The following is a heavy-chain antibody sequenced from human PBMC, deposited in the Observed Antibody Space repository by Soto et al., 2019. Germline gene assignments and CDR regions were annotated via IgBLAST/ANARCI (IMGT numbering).Heavy chain of an antibody. J-gene: IGHJ4*02. Sequence: SVKFSCKASGGTFSSYAISWVRQAPGQGLEWMGGIIPIFGTANYAQKFQGRVTITADKSTSTAYMELSSLRSEDTAVYYCARAVMTTGRKKHFGYWGQGTLVTVSS. V-gene: IGHV1-69*06. CDR2: IIPIFGTA. CDR3: ARAVMTTGRKKHFGY. D-gene: IGHD4-17*01. CDR1: GGTFSSYA.